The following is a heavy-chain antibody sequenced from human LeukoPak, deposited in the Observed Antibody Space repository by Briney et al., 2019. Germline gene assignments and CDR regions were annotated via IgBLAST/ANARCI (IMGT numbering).Heavy chain of an antibody. CDR1: GGLFSNYY. V-gene: IGHV4-59*08. Sequence: SETLSLTCTVSGGLFSNYYWTWLRQSPGKGLEWIGSTSYIGNINYNPSLKTRVTISVESSKGQFSLKLSSVTAADTAVYYCARRGVPSKFYYFDSWGQGTPVTVSS. CDR2: TSYIGNI. D-gene: IGHD2-2*01. J-gene: IGHJ4*02. CDR3: ARRGVPSKFYYFDS.